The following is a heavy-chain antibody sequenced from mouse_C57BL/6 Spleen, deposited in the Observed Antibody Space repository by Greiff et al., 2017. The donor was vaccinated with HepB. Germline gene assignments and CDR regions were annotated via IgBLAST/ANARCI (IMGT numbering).Heavy chain of an antibody. Sequence: VQLQQSGAELAKPGASVKLSCKASGYTFTSYWMHWVKQRPGQGLEWIGYINPSSGYTKSNQKFKDKATLTADKSSSTAYMQLSSLTYEDSAVFYCARGVITTVDYLDYWGQCTTLTVSS. V-gene: IGHV1-7*01. CDR2: INPSSGYT. CDR1: GYTFTSYW. J-gene: IGHJ2*01. D-gene: IGHD1-1*01. CDR3: ARGVITTVDYLDY.